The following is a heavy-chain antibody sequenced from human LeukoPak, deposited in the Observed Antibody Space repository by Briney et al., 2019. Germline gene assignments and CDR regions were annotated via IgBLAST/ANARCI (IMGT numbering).Heavy chain of an antibody. J-gene: IGHJ6*03. Sequence: GGSLRLSCAASGFTFDDYGLSWVRQAPGKGLEWVSRINSDGSSTSYADSVKGRFTISRDNAKNSLYLQMNSLRAEDTAVYYCARDRAVMVRGVIRNYYYYYMDVWGKGTTVTISS. D-gene: IGHD3-10*01. CDR3: ARDRAVMVRGVIRNYYYYYMDV. CDR1: GFTFDDYG. CDR2: INSDGSST. V-gene: IGHV3-20*04.